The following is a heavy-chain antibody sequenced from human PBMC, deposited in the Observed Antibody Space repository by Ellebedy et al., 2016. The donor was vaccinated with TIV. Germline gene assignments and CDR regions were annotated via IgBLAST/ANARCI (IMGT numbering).Heavy chain of an antibody. Sequence: SVKVSXKASGGTFSSYAISWVRQAPGQGLEWMGGIIPIFGTANYAQKFQGRVTITADESTSTAYMELSSLRSEDTAVYYCARPTKPKYYYDSSGYLLNYYYYGMDVWGQGTTVTVSS. V-gene: IGHV1-69*13. CDR2: IIPIFGTA. D-gene: IGHD3-22*01. CDR3: ARPTKPKYYYDSSGYLLNYYYYGMDV. J-gene: IGHJ6*02. CDR1: GGTFSSYA.